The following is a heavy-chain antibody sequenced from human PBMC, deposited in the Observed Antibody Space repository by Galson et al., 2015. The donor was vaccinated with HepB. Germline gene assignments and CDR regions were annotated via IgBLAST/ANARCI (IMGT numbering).Heavy chain of an antibody. CDR1: GYTFTGYY. CDR2: INPNSGGT. V-gene: IGHV1-2*04. D-gene: IGHD2-15*01. Sequence: SVKVSCKASGYTFTGYYMHWVRQAPGQGLEWMGWINPNSGGTNYAQKFQGWVTMTRDTSISTAYMELSRLRSDDTAVYYCARVGENWEQDIGGGAFDIWGQGTMVTVSS. J-gene: IGHJ3*02. CDR3: ARVGENWEQDIGGGAFDI.